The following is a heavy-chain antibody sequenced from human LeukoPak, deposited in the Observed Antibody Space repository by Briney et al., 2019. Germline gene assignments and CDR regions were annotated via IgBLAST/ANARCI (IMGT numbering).Heavy chain of an antibody. CDR1: GFTFSSYS. J-gene: IGHJ4*02. V-gene: IGHV3-21*01. CDR2: ISSSSSYI. CDR3: ARDSSGSYYSPFDY. Sequence: GGSLRLSCAASGFTFSSYSMNWVRQAPGKGLEWVSSISSSSSYIYYADSVKGRFTISRDNAKNSLYLQMNSLRAEDTAMYYCARDSSGSYYSPFDYWGQGTLVTVSS. D-gene: IGHD1-26*01.